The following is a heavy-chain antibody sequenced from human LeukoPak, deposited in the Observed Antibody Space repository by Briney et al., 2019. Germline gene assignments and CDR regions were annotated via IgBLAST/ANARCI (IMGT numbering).Heavy chain of an antibody. D-gene: IGHD2-2*01. V-gene: IGHV3-30*18. CDR3: AKDPEPDTVALPPATEY. J-gene: IGHJ4*02. CDR2: VTHDGSTK. Sequence: GGSLRLSCAASGFTFSSYGMHWVRQAPGKGLEWVAVVTHDGSTKYYADSVKGRFTISKDNSRNTLFLQMNSLRAEDTAVYYCAKDPEPDTVALPPATEYWGQGTLVTVSS. CDR1: GFTFSSYG.